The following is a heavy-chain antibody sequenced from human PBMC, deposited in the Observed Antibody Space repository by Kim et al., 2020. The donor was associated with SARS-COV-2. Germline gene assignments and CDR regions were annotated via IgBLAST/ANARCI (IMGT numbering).Heavy chain of an antibody. D-gene: IGHD6-13*01. Sequence: DPEKARTTISRENSKNTLYLQMNSLRAEDTAVYYCAKKRGYSSSWEDFDYWGQGTLVTVSS. J-gene: IGHJ4*02. CDR3: AKKRGYSSSWEDFDY. V-gene: IGHV3-23*01.